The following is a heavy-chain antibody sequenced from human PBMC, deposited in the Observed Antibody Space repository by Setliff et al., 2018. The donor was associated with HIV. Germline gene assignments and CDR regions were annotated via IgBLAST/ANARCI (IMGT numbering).Heavy chain of an antibody. CDR2: IYPGDSET. CDR1: GYSFTSYW. V-gene: IGHV5-51*01. Sequence: PGESLKISCKGSGYSFTSYWIGWVRQMPGKGLEWMGIIYPGDSETTYGPSFQGQVTISADKSITTAYLQWNSLKASDTAMYYCAKRRSSGSLLDAFDIWGPGTMVTVSS. D-gene: IGHD1-26*01. CDR3: AKRRSSGSLLDAFDI. J-gene: IGHJ3*02.